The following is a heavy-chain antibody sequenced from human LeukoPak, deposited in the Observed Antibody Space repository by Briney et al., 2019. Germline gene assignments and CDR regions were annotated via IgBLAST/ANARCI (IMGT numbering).Heavy chain of an antibody. V-gene: IGHV1-18*01. D-gene: IGHD1-26*01. Sequence: ASVKVSCKASGYTFTSYGINWVRQAPGQGLEWMGWISAYNGNTNYAQKLQGRVTMTTDTSTSTAYMELRSLRSDDTAVYYCARDLKRTVGATTTSDYWGQGTLVTVSS. CDR3: ARDLKRTVGATTTSDY. CDR1: GYTFTSYG. CDR2: ISAYNGNT. J-gene: IGHJ4*02.